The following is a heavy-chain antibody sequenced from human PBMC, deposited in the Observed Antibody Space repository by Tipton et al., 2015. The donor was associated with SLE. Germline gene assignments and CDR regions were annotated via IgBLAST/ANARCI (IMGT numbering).Heavy chain of an antibody. J-gene: IGHJ4*02. CDR3: AKADDFWSGYYNGGYYFVY. Sequence: SLRLSCAASGFTFSGYAMTWVRQAPGKGLEWVSTVSTGGGVTYYADSLRGRFAISRDNSKNTLYLQMNSLRAEDTAIYYCAKADDFWSGYYNGGYYFVYWGQGTLVTVSS. CDR1: GFTFSGYA. D-gene: IGHD3-3*01. V-gene: IGHV3-23*01. CDR2: VSTGGGVT.